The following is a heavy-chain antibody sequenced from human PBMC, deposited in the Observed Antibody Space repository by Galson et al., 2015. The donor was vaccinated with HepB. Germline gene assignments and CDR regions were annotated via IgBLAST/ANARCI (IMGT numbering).Heavy chain of an antibody. Sequence: SLRLSCAASGFTFSNYGMHWVRQAPGKGLEWMAVVWFDGSKEFYAESVKGRLTISRDNFKNTLYLQMNSLRAEDTAAYYCARYNGGSALDYWGQGTLVTVPS. CDR3: ARYNGGSALDY. CDR2: VWFDGSKE. V-gene: IGHV3-33*01. J-gene: IGHJ4*02. D-gene: IGHD1-14*01. CDR1: GFTFSNYG.